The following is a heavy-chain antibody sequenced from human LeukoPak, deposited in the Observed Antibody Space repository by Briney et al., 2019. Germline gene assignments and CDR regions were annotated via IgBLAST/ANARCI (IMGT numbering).Heavy chain of an antibody. CDR3: ARPDYYDSSGTNFDY. CDR2: IYPGDSDT. V-gene: IGHV5-51*01. D-gene: IGHD3-22*01. Sequence: GESLKISCKGSGDSFTSYWIVWVRQMPGKGLEWMGIIYPGDSDTRYSPSFQGQVTISADKSISTAYLQWSSLKASDTAMYYCARPDYYDSSGTNFDYWGQRTLVTVSS. CDR1: GDSFTSYW. J-gene: IGHJ4*02.